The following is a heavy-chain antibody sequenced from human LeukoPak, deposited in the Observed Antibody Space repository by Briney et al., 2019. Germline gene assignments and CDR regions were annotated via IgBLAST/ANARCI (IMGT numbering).Heavy chain of an antibody. Sequence: PGGSLRLSCAASGFTFSSYAMSWVRQAPGKGLEWVSAISGSGGSTYYADSVKGRFTISRDNSKNTLYLQMNSLRAEDTAVYYCAKDLKRWQQLRWVDPCGQGTLVTVSS. CDR1: GFTFSSYA. CDR3: AKDLKRWQQLRWVDP. V-gene: IGHV3-23*01. D-gene: IGHD6-13*01. CDR2: ISGSGGST. J-gene: IGHJ5*02.